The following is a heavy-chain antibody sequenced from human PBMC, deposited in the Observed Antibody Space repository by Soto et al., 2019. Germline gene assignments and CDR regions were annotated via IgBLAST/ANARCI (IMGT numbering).Heavy chain of an antibody. D-gene: IGHD1-26*01. V-gene: IGHV3-53*01. CDR1: GLTVSGKKY. CDR2: LYDVDGT. CDR3: ASWVLHEHADDI. Sequence: DVQLVESGGGLIQSGGSLRLSCAAFGLTVSGKKYMAWVRQAPGKGLEWVSGLYDVDGTYYADSVKGRFTISTDSSKKSVYLHMNRLRPDDTAVYYCASWVLHEHADDIWAIGTTVPVSS. J-gene: IGHJ3*02.